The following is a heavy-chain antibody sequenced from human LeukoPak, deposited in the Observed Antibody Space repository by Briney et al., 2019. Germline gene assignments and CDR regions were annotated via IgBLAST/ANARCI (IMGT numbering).Heavy chain of an antibody. CDR1: GFTFSSYG. J-gene: IGHJ4*02. CDR2: ISYDESNK. D-gene: IGHD1-1*01. Sequence: GRSLRLSCAASGFTFSSYGMHWVRQASGKGLEWVAIISYDESNKYYADSVKGRFTISRDNSKNTLYLQMNSLRAEDTAVYYCAKEGTVRDFDYWGQGSLVTVSS. CDR3: AKEGTVRDFDY. V-gene: IGHV3-30*18.